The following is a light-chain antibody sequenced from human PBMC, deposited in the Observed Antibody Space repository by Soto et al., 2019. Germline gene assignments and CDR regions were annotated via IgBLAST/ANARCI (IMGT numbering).Light chain of an antibody. CDR1: QSISSW. V-gene: IGKV1-5*03. J-gene: IGKJ1*01. CDR3: QHGWE. Sequence: DIQMAQSPSTLSASVGDRVTITCRASQSISSWLAWYQQKPGKAPKLLIYKASSLESGVPSRFSGSGSGTEFTLTISSLQPDDFATYYCQHGWEFGQGTKVDIK. CDR2: KAS.